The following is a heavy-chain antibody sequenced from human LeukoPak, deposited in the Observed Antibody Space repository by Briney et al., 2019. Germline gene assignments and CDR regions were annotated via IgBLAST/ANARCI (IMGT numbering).Heavy chain of an antibody. CDR1: GFTFNSCA. CDR2: ISGSGAGT. D-gene: IGHD4-17*01. Sequence: GGSLRLSCAASGFTFNSCAMSWVRQAPGKGLEWVSGISGSGAGTYYADSVKGRFTISRGNSKNTLYLQMNSLRAEDTAVYYCAKETPTTVTPSYWGQGTLVTVSS. V-gene: IGHV3-23*01. J-gene: IGHJ4*02. CDR3: AKETPTTVTPSY.